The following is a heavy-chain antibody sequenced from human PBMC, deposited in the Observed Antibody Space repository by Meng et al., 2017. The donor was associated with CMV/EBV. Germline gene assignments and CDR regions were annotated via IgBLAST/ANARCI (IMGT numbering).Heavy chain of an antibody. Sequence: ASVKVSCKASGYTFTSYDINWVRQATGQGLEWMGWMNPNSGNTGYAQKFQGRVTMTRNTSISTAYMELSSLRSDDTAVYYCARSVPAAMEYSSSPGNYYGMDVWGQGTTVTVSS. D-gene: IGHD2-2*01. V-gene: IGHV1-8*01. CDR2: MNPNSGNT. J-gene: IGHJ6*02. CDR1: GYTFTSYD. CDR3: ARSVPAAMEYSSSPGNYYGMDV.